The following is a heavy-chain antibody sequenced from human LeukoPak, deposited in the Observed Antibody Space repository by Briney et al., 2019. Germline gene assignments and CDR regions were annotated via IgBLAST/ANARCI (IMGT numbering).Heavy chain of an antibody. J-gene: IGHJ4*02. CDR2: INPNSGGT. CDR1: VYTFTGYY. Sequence: GASVKVSCKASVYTFTGYYMHWVRQAPGQGLEWMGWINPNSGGTNYAQKFQGRVTMTRDTSISTAYMELSRLRSDDTAVYYCARDYDTLTGSNDYWGQGTLVTVSS. D-gene: IGHD3-9*01. V-gene: IGHV1-2*02. CDR3: ARDYDTLTGSNDY.